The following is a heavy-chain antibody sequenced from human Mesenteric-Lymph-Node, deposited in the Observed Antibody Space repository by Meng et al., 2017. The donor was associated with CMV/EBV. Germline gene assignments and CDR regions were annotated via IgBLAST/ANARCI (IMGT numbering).Heavy chain of an antibody. D-gene: IGHD3-3*01. J-gene: IGHJ6*02. Sequence: ASVKVSCKASGYTFTIYGLNWVRQAPGQGLEWMGWISAYNGNIKTNYAQKFQGRVTMTTDTSTSTAYMELRSLRSDDTAVYYCARDPPSIVRITIFGVVKNYYGMDVWGQGTTVTVSS. V-gene: IGHV1-18*01. CDR1: GYTFTIYG. CDR3: ARDPPSIVRITIFGVVKNYYGMDV. CDR2: ISAYNGNIKT.